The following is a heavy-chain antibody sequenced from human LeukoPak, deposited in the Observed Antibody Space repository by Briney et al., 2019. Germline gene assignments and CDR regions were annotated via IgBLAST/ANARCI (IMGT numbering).Heavy chain of an antibody. D-gene: IGHD6-19*01. CDR3: AKISGYSRGWYGSEFDP. J-gene: IGHJ5*02. V-gene: IGHV1-2*02. CDR2: INPNSGGT. CDR1: GYTFTGYY. Sequence: ASVKVSCKASGYTFTGYYMHWVRQAPGQGLEWMGWINPNSGGTNYAQKFQGRVTMTRDTSISTAYMELSRLRSDDTAVYYCAKISGYSRGWYGSEFDPWGQGTLVTVSS.